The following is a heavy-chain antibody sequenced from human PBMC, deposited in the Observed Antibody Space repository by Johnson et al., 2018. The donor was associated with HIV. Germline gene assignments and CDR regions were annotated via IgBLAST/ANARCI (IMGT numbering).Heavy chain of an antibody. CDR1: GFTFSSYA. CDR2: IYYDGTNK. CDR3: TKLVGYCSGGGCYTPGDI. J-gene: IGHJ3*02. V-gene: IGHV3-33*03. D-gene: IGHD2-15*01. Sequence: QVQLVESGGGVVQPGRSLRLSCAASGFTFSSYAMHWVRQAPGKGLEWVAIIYYDGTNKYYAASVKGRFTISRDDSQNTAYLQMNRLKTEDTAVYYCTKLVGYCSGGGCYTPGDIWGQGTMVTVSS.